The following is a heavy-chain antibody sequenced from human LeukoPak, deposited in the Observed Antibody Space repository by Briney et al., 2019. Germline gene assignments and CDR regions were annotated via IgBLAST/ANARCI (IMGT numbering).Heavy chain of an antibody. CDR1: GASVSNYY. D-gene: IGHD1-26*01. V-gene: IGHV4-59*02. CDR3: VRDRGEFSYSHDY. J-gene: IGHJ4*02. CDR2: IYYSGST. Sequence: TSETLSLTCTVSGASVSNYYWSWIRQPPGKGLEWIGYIYYSGSTNYNLSLKSRVTISLDTSENHFSLRLSSVTAADTAVYYCVRDRGEFSYSHDYWGQGTLVTVSS.